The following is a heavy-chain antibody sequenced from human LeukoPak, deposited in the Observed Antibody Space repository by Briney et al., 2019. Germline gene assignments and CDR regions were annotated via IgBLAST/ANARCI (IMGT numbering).Heavy chain of an antibody. CDR3: ARTYSSGWWIWFDP. J-gene: IGHJ5*02. D-gene: IGHD6-19*01. CDR1: GYTFTSYG. Sequence: ASVKVSCKASGYTFTSYGISWVRPAPGQGVGWMGWISAYNGNTNYAQKLQGRVTMTTDTSTSTAYMELRSLRSDDTAVYYCARTYSSGWWIWFDPWGQGTLVTVSS. V-gene: IGHV1-18*01. CDR2: ISAYNGNT.